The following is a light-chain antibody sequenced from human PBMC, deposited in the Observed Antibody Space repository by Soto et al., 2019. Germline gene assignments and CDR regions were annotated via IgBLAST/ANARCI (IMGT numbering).Light chain of an antibody. J-gene: IGKJ4*01. CDR2: AAS. CDR3: QQYENSPLT. V-gene: IGKV1-39*01. Sequence: DVQMTESPSSLSASVGDRVTIACRASQSISSYLNWYQQKPGKAPQLVSYAASTLQRGVPSRVRCSGSRTEFTLTISKLEPEDFALLYCQQYENSPLTFGGGTKVDIK. CDR1: QSISSY.